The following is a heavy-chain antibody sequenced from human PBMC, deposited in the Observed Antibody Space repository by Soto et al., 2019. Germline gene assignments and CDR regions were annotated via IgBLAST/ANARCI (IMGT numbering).Heavy chain of an antibody. D-gene: IGHD3-22*01. CDR3: ARVLGDSSGYYGYYFDY. J-gene: IGHJ4*02. CDR1: GGTFSSYA. V-gene: IGHV1-69*13. CDR2: IIPIFGTA. Sequence: VKVSCKASGGTFSSYAISWVRQAPGQGLEWMGGIIPIFGTANYAQKFQGRVTITADESTSTAYMELSSLRSEDTAVYYCARVLGDSSGYYGYYFDYWGQGTLVTVSS.